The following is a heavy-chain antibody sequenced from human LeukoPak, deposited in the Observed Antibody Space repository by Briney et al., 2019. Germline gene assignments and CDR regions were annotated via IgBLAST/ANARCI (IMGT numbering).Heavy chain of an antibody. CDR1: GYTFTSYA. Sequence: ASVKVSCKASGYTFTSYAMNWVRQAPGQGLEWMGWINTNTGNPTYAQGFTGRFVFSLDTSVSTAYLQVSSLKAEDTAVYYCARVESYSATYYFDYWGQGTLVTVSS. CDR3: ARVESYSATYYFDY. J-gene: IGHJ4*02. CDR2: INTNTGNP. D-gene: IGHD1-26*01. V-gene: IGHV7-4-1*02.